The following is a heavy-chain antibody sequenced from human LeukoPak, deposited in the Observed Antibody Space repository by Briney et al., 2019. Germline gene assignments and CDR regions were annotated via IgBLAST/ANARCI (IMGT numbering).Heavy chain of an antibody. Sequence: GGTLRLSCAASGFTFSSYGMSWVRQAPGKGLEWVSAISGSGGSTYYADSVKGRFTISRDNSKNTLYLQMNSLRAEDTAVYYCVKLVLYYYDSSGYFPGWNWFDPWGQGTLVTVSS. D-gene: IGHD3-22*01. V-gene: IGHV3-23*01. CDR2: ISGSGGST. J-gene: IGHJ5*02. CDR1: GFTFSSYG. CDR3: VKLVLYYYDSSGYFPGWNWFDP.